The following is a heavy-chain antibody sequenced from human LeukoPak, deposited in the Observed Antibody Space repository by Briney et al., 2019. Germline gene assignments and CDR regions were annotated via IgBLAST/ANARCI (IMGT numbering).Heavy chain of an antibody. CDR2: INPNSGGT. CDR3: ARGANYCTNGVCSLFY. D-gene: IGHD2-8*01. V-gene: IGHV1-2*02. J-gene: IGHJ4*02. Sequence: GASVKVSCKASGYTFTGYYMHWVRQAPGQGLEWMGWINPNSGGTNYAQKFQGRVTMTRDTSSSTVYMELSSLRSEDTAVYYCARGANYCTNGVCSLFYWGQGTLVTVSS. CDR1: GYTFTGYY.